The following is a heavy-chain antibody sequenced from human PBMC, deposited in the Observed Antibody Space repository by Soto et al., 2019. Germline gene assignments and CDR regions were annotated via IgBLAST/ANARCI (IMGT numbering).Heavy chain of an antibody. J-gene: IGHJ6*02. Sequence: GGSLRLSCAASGFTFSDYYMSWIRQAPGKGLEWVSYISSSSSTIYYAESVKGRFTISRDNAKNSLYLQMNSLRAEDTAVYYCARDGGCSSSNCYNYYYYGLDVWGQGTTVTVSS. CDR1: GFTFSDYY. D-gene: IGHD2-2*02. CDR3: ARDGGCSSSNCYNYYYYGLDV. V-gene: IGHV3-11*01. CDR2: ISSSSSTI.